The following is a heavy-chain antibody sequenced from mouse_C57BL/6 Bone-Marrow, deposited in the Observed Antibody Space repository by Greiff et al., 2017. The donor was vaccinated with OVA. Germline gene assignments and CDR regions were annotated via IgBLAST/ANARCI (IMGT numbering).Heavy chain of an antibody. CDR3: TRGYSNYYAMDY. V-gene: IGHV1-15*01. CDR1: GYTFPDYA. D-gene: IGHD2-5*01. Sequence: VQLQQSGAELVRPGASVTLSCKASGYTFPDYAMPWVKQTPVHGLEWIGAIDPETGGTAYNQTFKGKTILTADKSSSTAYMELRSLTSEYSAVYYCTRGYSNYYAMDYWGQGTSVTVSS. CDR2: IDPETGGT. J-gene: IGHJ4*01.